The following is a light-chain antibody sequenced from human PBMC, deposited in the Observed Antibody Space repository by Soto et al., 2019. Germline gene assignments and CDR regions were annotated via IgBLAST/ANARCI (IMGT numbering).Light chain of an antibody. CDR2: GAS. V-gene: IGKV3-15*01. CDR1: QSVSTK. Sequence: EIVMTQSPATLSVSPGERATLSCRASQSVSTKLAWYRHKPGQAPRLLIYGASTRATVIPARFSGSGSGTEFTLTINSLQSEDFAVYYCQQYKNWPHFTFGPGTTVDIK. CDR3: QQYKNWPHFT. J-gene: IGKJ3*01.